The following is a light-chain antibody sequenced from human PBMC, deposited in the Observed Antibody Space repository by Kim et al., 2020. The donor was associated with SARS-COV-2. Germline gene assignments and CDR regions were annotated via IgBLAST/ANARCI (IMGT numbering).Light chain of an antibody. CDR3: QHYDDVLIFP. J-gene: IGKJ3*01. CDR1: QDITNF. CDR2: AAS. V-gene: IGKV1-33*01. Sequence: DIQMTQSPSSLSASVGDRVTITCQASQDITNFLNWYQQKPGKAPKLLIHAASNLEAGVPSRFSGSGSGTDFTFTISSLQPEDIATYYCQHYDDVLIFPFGPGTKVDIK.